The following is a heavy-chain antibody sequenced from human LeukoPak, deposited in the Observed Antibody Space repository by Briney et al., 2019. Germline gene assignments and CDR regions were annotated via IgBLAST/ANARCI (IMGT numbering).Heavy chain of an antibody. D-gene: IGHD3-22*01. CDR3: TTSYDSSGYYYAYYFDY. CDR2: IKSKTDGGTT. V-gene: IGHV3-15*01. Sequence: TGGSLRLSCAASGFTFSNAWMSWVRQAPGKGLEWVCRIKSKTDGGTTDYAAPVKGRFTISRDDSKNTLYLQMNSLKTEDTAVYYCTTSYDSSGYYYAYYFDYWGQGTLVTVSS. CDR1: GFTFSNAW. J-gene: IGHJ4*02.